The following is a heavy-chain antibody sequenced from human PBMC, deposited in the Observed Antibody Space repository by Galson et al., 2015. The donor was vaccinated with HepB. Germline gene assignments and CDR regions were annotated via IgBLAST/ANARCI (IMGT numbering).Heavy chain of an antibody. CDR1: GFTFSDYY. Sequence: SLRLSCAASGFTFSDYYMSWIRQAPGKGLEWLSYISSSTIYTNYADSVKGRFTNSRDNVKNSMYLQMNRLRAEDTAVYYCARVADSDYGDHSHFDSWGQGTLVTVSA. CDR2: ISSSTIYT. V-gene: IGHV3-11*06. D-gene: IGHD4-17*01. CDR3: ARVADSDYGDHSHFDS. J-gene: IGHJ4*02.